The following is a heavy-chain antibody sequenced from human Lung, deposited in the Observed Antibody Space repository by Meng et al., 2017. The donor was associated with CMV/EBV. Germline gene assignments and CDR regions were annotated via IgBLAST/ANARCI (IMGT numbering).Heavy chain of an antibody. CDR1: GMNLETYW. Sequence: SCAVSGMNLETYWMHWVRQVPGKGLVWLSRIYSDGVTTRYADSVKGRFTISRDNTKNTLYLQMNGLRVEDTAVYYCAREPGRGAFDVWGQGTMVTVSS. J-gene: IGHJ3*01. CDR3: AREPGRGAFDV. V-gene: IGHV3-74*01. CDR2: IYSDGVTT. D-gene: IGHD3-10*01.